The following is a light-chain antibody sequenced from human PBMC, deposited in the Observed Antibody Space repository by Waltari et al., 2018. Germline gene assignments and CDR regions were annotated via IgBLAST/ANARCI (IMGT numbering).Light chain of an antibody. CDR3: AAWDDTLNGPV. J-gene: IGLJ2*01. CDR2: TNY. V-gene: IGLV1-44*01. CDR1: NSNIGDNT. Sequence: QSGLTQPPSASGTPGQRVTISCSGSNSNIGDNTVHWYQMLPGTAPKLLIYTNYQRPSGVPDRFSASKSGTSASLAITGLQSEDEALYYCAAWDDTLNGPVFGGGTQVTVL.